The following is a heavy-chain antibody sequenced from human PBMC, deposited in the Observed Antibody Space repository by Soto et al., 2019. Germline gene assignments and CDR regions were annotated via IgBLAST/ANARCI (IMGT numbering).Heavy chain of an antibody. CDR2: ISSSSSYI. D-gene: IGHD6-19*01. CDR1: GFTFSSYS. Sequence: VGSLRLSCAASGFTFSSYSMNWVRQAPGKGLEWVSSISSSSSYIYYADSVKGRFTISRDNAKNSLYLQMNSLRAEDTAVYYCARWTAVAGQGYYYGMDVWGQGTTVTVSS. V-gene: IGHV3-21*01. J-gene: IGHJ6*02. CDR3: ARWTAVAGQGYYYGMDV.